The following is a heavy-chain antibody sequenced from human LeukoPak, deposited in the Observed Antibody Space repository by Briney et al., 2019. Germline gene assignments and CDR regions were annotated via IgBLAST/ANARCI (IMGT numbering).Heavy chain of an antibody. V-gene: IGHV3-73*01. CDR1: GFTFSGSA. Sequence: GGSLRLSCAASGFTFSGSAMQWVRQASGKGLEWVGRIRSKANSYATAYAASVKGRFTISRDDSKNTAYLQMNNLKTGDTAVYYCTASTDGYKSDYWGQGTLVIVSS. D-gene: IGHD5-24*01. CDR2: IRSKANSYAT. CDR3: TASTDGYKSDY. J-gene: IGHJ4*02.